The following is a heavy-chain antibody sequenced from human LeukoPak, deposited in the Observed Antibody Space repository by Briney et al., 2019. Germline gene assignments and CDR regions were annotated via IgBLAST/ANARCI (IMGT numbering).Heavy chain of an antibody. CDR3: ALDIGSATETASFNYRRQAAMVGDP. Sequence: GSLKLSCAASGCTFDSYAMNWVRQAPGKGLEWVSLIIGDVGTANYADYVKGRFTITRDNCKNSPYLVMTSLRSEDTALYYCALDIGSATETASFNYRRQAAMVGDP. J-gene: IGHJ5*02. CDR2: IIGDVGTA. CDR1: GCTFDSYA. V-gene: IGHV3-43*02. D-gene: IGHD5-18*01.